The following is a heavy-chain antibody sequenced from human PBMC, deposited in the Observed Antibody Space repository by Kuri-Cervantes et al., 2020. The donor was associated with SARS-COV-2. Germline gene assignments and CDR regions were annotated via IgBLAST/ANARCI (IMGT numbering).Heavy chain of an antibody. J-gene: IGHJ4*02. CDR2: ISWNSGSI. V-gene: IGHV3-9*01. Sequence: GGSLRLSCAASGFTFDDYAMHWVRQAPGKGLEWVSGISWNSGSIGYADSVKGRFTISRDNAKNSLYLQMNSLRAEDTAVYYCARGYCSSTSCSPLYWGQGTLVTVSS. CDR3: ARGYCSSTSCSPLY. D-gene: IGHD2-2*01. CDR1: GFTFDDYA.